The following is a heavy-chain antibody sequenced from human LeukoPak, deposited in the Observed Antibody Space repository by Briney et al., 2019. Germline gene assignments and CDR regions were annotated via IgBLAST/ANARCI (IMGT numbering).Heavy chain of an antibody. V-gene: IGHV1-18*01. CDR3: AKGGSQQGYYYYYMDV. CDR2: ISTYNGNT. J-gene: IGHJ6*03. D-gene: IGHD6-13*01. CDR1: GYTFTSYG. Sequence: GASVKVSCKASGYTFTSYGINWVRQAPGQGLEWMGWISTYNGNTNYAQKLQGRVAMTTDTSTTTAYMELRSLRSDDTAVYYCAKGGSQQGYYYYYMDVWGKGTTVTVSS.